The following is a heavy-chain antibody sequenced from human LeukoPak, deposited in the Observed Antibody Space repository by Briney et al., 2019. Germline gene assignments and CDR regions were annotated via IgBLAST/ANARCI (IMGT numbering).Heavy chain of an antibody. Sequence: PGESLKISCEASGYSFADFWISWVRQMPGRGLEWMGRIDPEDSYTNYNPSFEGHVTIPADKSINTAYLQLRSLKASDTAMYYCARGGYSSDWYYYFDPWGQGTLVTVSS. J-gene: IGHJ5*02. D-gene: IGHD6-19*01. CDR3: ARGGYSSDWYYYFDP. V-gene: IGHV5-10-1*01. CDR1: GYSFADFW. CDR2: IDPEDSYT.